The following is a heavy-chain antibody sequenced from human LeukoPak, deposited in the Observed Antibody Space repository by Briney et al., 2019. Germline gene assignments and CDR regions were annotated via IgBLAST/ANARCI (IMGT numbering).Heavy chain of an antibody. CDR1: GFTFDDYA. CDR2: ISWNSGSI. V-gene: IGHV3-9*01. CDR3: AKSLTAMVTAFFDY. Sequence: GRSLRLSCAASGFTFDDYAMHRVRQAPGKGLEWVSGISWNSGSIGYADSVKGRFTISRDNTKNSLYLQMNSLRAEDTALYYCAKSLTAMVTAFFDYWGQGTLVTVSS. J-gene: IGHJ4*02. D-gene: IGHD5-18*01.